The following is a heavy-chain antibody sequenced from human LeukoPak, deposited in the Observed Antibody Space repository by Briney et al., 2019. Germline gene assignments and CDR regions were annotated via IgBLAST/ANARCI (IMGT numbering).Heavy chain of an antibody. Sequence: GESPKISCQASGSSFTSYWIAWVRQMPGKGLEWMGIIYPGDSDIIKSPSFQGQVTISADKSISTAYLQWSSLKASETAMYFCARWYSSGYSDYWGQGTLVTVSS. CDR3: ARWYSSGYSDY. CDR1: GSSFTSYW. V-gene: IGHV5-51*01. D-gene: IGHD6-19*01. CDR2: IYPGDSDI. J-gene: IGHJ4*02.